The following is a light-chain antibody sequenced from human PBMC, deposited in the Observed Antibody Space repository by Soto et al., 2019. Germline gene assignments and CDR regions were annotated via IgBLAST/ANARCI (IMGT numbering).Light chain of an antibody. CDR3: QQYGASRT. CDR1: QCIXSNY. Sequence: DIELTHSAGTLSLSPGERATLSCRASQCIXSNYLAWYQQKPGQAPCLLIYGASSRGTVIPDMFSGSGCGTDFIIAISRLEAEYFAVYYCQQYGASRTFGGGTKVDIK. CDR2: GAS. J-gene: IGKJ4*01. V-gene: IGKV3-20*01.